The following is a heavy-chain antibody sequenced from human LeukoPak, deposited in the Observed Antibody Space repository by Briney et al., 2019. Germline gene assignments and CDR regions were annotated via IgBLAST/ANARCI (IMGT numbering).Heavy chain of an antibody. D-gene: IGHD2-15*01. CDR1: GFTFSSYG. CDR2: IWYDGSNE. V-gene: IGHV3-33*01. J-gene: IGHJ3*02. Sequence: GGSLRLSCAASGFTFSSYGMHWVRQAPGKGLEWVAVIWYDGSNEYYADSVKGRFTISRDNSKNTLYLQMNSLRAEDTAVYYCARDQEDIVVVVAAAPHDAFDIWGQGTMVSVSS. CDR3: ARDQEDIVVVVAAAPHDAFDI.